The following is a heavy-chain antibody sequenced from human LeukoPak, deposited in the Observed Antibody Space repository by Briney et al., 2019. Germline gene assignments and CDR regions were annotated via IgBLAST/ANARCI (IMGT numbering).Heavy chain of an antibody. V-gene: IGHV3-23*01. J-gene: IGHJ4*02. CDR1: GFTFSSYA. D-gene: IGHD3-3*01. Sequence: GSLRLSCAASGFTFSSYAMSWVRQAPGKGLEWVSAISGSGGSTYYADSVKGRFTISRDNSKNTLYLQMNSLRAEDTTVYYCANSGYDFWSGYYNYWGQGTLVTVSS. CDR2: ISGSGGST. CDR3: ANSGYDFWSGYYNY.